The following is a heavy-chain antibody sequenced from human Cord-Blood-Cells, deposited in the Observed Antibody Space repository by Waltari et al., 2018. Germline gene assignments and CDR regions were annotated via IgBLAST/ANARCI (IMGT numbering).Heavy chain of an antibody. J-gene: IGHJ3*02. CDR2: IIPIYGTA. V-gene: IGHV1-69*01. CDR1: GCTFSSYA. Sequence: QVQLVQSGAEVKKPGSSVKVSCKASGCTFSSYAISWVRQAPGQGLEWVGGIIPIYGTANYAQKFQGRVTITADESTSTAYMELSSLRAEDTAVYYCARGWTGDAFDIWGQGTMVTVSS. D-gene: IGHD3-9*01. CDR3: ARGWTGDAFDI.